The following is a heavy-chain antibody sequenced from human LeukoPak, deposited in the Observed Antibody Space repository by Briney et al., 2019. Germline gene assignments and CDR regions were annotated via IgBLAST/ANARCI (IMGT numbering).Heavy chain of an antibody. D-gene: IGHD3-16*01. J-gene: IGHJ4*02. CDR2: ISAYSGNT. Sequence: GASVKVSCKASGYTFTSYGISWVRQAPGQGLEWMGWISAYSGNTNYAQKLQGRVTMTTDTSTSTAYMELRSLRSDDTAVYYCATLIMITFGGVTPSDYFDYWGQGTLVTVSS. V-gene: IGHV1-18*01. CDR1: GYTFTSYG. CDR3: ATLIMITFGGVTPSDYFDY.